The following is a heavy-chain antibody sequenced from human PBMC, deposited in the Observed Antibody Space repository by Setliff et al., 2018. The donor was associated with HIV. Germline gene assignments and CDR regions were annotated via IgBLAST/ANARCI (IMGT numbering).Heavy chain of an antibody. D-gene: IGHD6-13*01. Sequence: GESLKISCKGSGYSFITYWIGWVRQMPGKGLEWMGIIHPVDSDTRYSPSFQGQVTISADKSISTAYLQWSTLKASDTAIYYCARHRHTAAGTLDAFDIRGQGTVVTVSS. CDR2: IHPVDSDT. V-gene: IGHV5-51*01. CDR3: ARHRHTAAGTLDAFDI. J-gene: IGHJ3*02. CDR1: GYSFITYW.